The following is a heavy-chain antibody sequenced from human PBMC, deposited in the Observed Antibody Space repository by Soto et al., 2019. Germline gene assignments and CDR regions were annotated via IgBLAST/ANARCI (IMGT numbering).Heavy chain of an antibody. D-gene: IGHD3-22*01. CDR2: INTDGSST. Sequence: GGSLRLSCAASGFTFSSYWMHWVRQVPGKGPVWVSRINTDGSSTTYADSVKGRFSISRDNAKNVLFLQMNSLRAEDTAIYYCSSGLLSCWGQGTLDTGSS. V-gene: IGHV3-74*01. CDR1: GFTFSSYW. J-gene: IGHJ4*02. CDR3: SSGLLSC.